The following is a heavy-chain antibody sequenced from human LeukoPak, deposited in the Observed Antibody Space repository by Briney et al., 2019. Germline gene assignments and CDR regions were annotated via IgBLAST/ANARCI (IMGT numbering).Heavy chain of an antibody. D-gene: IGHD2-2*02. Sequence: SETLSLTCTVSGGSISSSTYYWGWIRQPPGKGLEWIGYIYYSGSTNYNPSLKSRVTISVDTSKNQFSLKLSSVTTADTAVYYCARAQYCSSTSCYTGFDPWGQGTLVTVSS. J-gene: IGHJ5*02. CDR2: IYYSGST. V-gene: IGHV4-61*05. CDR3: ARAQYCSSTSCYTGFDP. CDR1: GGSISSSTYY.